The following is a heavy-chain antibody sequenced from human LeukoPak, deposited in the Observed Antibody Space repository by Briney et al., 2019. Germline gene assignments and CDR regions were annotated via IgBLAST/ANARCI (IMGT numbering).Heavy chain of an antibody. J-gene: IGHJ6*02. CDR1: GESISSGNYY. Sequence: SETLSLTCNVSGESISSGNYYWTWIRQPAGKGLEWSGRIHSSGFANYNRSLKSRVTISRDTSKNQLSLKVSSVTAADTAVYFCVSSRVATPPYNYGMDVWGQGTTVVVSS. CDR3: VSSRVATPPYNYGMDV. V-gene: IGHV4-61*02. CDR2: IHSSGFA. D-gene: IGHD3-3*01.